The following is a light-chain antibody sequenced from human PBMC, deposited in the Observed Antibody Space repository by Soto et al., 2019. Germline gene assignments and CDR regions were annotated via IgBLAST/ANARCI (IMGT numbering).Light chain of an antibody. CDR3: MQGLQPFLT. Sequence: DIVLTQSPLSLPVTPGEPASISCRSSQSLLHTNGYYYLDWYLQKPGQSPQLLIYLGSTRASGVPDRFSGSGSGTDFTLKISRVEAEDVGVYYCMQGLQPFLTFGGGTKVDIK. V-gene: IGKV2-28*01. J-gene: IGKJ4*01. CDR1: QSLLHTNGYYY. CDR2: LGS.